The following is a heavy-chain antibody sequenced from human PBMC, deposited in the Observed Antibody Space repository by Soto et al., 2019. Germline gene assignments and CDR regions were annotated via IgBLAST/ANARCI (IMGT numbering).Heavy chain of an antibody. CDR1: GLTFSNYA. Sequence: QVHLVESGGGVVQPERSLRLSCAASGLTFSNYAMHWVRQAPGKGLEWVAFISYDGTNRCYPDSVKGRFTISRDNSKNTLYLQMNSLNTEGRAGYYCARGSSSTVTTGGGGSAKDYWGQGTLVTVSS. CDR2: ISYDGTNR. V-gene: IGHV3-30-3*01. D-gene: IGHD4-17*01. CDR3: ARGSSSTVTTGGGGSAKDY. J-gene: IGHJ4*02.